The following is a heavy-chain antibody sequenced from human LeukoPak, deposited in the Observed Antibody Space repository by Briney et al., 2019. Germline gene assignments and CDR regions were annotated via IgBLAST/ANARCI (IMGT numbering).Heavy chain of an antibody. D-gene: IGHD5-18*01. Sequence: PSETLSLTCTVSGGSISSSSYYWGWIRQPPGKGLEWIGSIYYSGSTYYNPSLKSRVTISVDTSKNQCSLKLSSVTAADTAVYYRAREEDTAMVNPLPPVHRNSGDYWGQGTLVTVSS. V-gene: IGHV4-39*07. CDR1: GGSISSSSYY. J-gene: IGHJ4*02. CDR3: AREEDTAMVNPLPPVHRNSGDY. CDR2: IYYSGST.